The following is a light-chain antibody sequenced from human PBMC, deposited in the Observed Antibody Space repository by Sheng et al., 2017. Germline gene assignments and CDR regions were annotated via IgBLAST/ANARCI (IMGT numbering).Light chain of an antibody. CDR3: QQYNNWPPIT. J-gene: IGKJ5*01. Sequence: EIVLTQSPGTLSLSPGERGTLSCRASQTITNNYLAWYQQKAGQAPRLLIYGASTRATGIPDRFSGSGSGTDFTLTISSLQSEDFAVYYCQQYNNWPPITFGQGTRLEIK. V-gene: IGKV3-15*01. CDR1: QTITNN. CDR2: GAS.